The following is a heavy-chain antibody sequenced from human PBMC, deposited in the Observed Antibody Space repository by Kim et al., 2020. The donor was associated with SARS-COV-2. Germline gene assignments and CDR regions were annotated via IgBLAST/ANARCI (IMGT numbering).Heavy chain of an antibody. Sequence: GGSLRLSCTASGFTFGDYAMSWFRQAPGKGLEWVGFIRSKAYGGTTEYAASVKGRFTISRDDSKSIAYLQMNSLKTEDTAVYYCTRRLRLFLNPYFDYWGQGTLVTVSS. D-gene: IGHD5-18*01. CDR1: GFTFGDYA. J-gene: IGHJ4*02. V-gene: IGHV3-49*03. CDR2: IRSKAYGGTT. CDR3: TRRLRLFLNPYFDY.